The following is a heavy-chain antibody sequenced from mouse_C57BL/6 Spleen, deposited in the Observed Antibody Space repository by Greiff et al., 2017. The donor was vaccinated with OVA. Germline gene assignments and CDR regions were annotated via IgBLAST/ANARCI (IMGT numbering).Heavy chain of an antibody. CDR3: ARKEGGYWFAY. CDR1: GYTFTSYD. CDR2: IYPRDGST. Sequence: VQLQQSGPELVKPGASVKLSCKASGYTFTSYDINWVKQRPGQGLEWIGWIYPRDGSTKYNEKFKGKATLTVDTSSSTAYMELHSLTSEDSAVYFCARKEGGYWFAYWGQGTLVTVSA. J-gene: IGHJ3*01. D-gene: IGHD2-2*01. V-gene: IGHV1-85*01.